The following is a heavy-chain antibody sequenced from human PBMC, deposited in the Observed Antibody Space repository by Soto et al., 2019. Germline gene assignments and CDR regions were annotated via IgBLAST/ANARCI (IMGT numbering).Heavy chain of an antibody. CDR1: GGSISSSSYY. D-gene: IGHD5-18*01. V-gene: IGHV4-39*02. CDR3: ARERLGGYSYGKPDYYGMDV. CDR2: IYYSGST. J-gene: IGHJ6*02. Sequence: SETLSLTCTVSGGSISSSSYYWGWIRQPPGKGLEWIGSIYYSGSTYYNPSLKSRVTISVDTSKNQFSLKLSSVTAADTAVYYCARERLGGYSYGKPDYYGMDVWGQGTTVTVSS.